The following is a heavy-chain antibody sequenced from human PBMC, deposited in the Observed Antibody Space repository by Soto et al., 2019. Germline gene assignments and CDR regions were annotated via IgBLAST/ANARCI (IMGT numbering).Heavy chain of an antibody. J-gene: IGHJ4*02. CDR3: AKDGGGIDY. V-gene: IGHV3-30*18. CDR1: GFTFSAYD. CDR2: ISYDGSNK. D-gene: IGHD3-16*01. Sequence: VQLVESGGGLVQPGGSLRLSCATSGFTFSAYDMNWVRQAPGKGLEWVAVISYDGSNKYYADSVKGRFTISRDNSKNTLYLQMNSLRAEDTAVYYCAKDGGGIDYWGQGTLVTVSS.